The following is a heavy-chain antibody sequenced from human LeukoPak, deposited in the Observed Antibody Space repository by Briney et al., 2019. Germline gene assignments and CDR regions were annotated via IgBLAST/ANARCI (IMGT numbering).Heavy chain of an antibody. D-gene: IGHD6-19*01. J-gene: IGHJ4*02. CDR2: IYPGDSDT. CDR3: ARLSYSSGWEGLRGYFDY. CDR1: GYSFTSYW. V-gene: IGHV5-51*01. Sequence: GESLKISCKGSGYSFTSYWIGWVRQMPGKGLEWMGIIYPGDSDTRYSPSFQGQVTISADKSISTAYLQWSSLKASDTAMYYCARLSYSSGWEGLRGYFDYWGQGTLVTVSS.